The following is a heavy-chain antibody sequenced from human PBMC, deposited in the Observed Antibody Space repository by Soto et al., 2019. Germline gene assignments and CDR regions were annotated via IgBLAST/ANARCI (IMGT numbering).Heavy chain of an antibody. D-gene: IGHD3-22*01. V-gene: IGHV5-51*04. J-gene: IGHJ5*02. Sequence: GESLKISCRTSGYRFTSYWIAWVRQMPGKGLEWMGIIFPSDSDTRYSPSFQGQVTISADRPTSTVFLQWASLKASDTAVYFCARKDKSGYFNWFDPWGQGTLVTVSS. CDR2: IFPSDSDT. CDR1: GYRFTSYW. CDR3: ARKDKSGYFNWFDP.